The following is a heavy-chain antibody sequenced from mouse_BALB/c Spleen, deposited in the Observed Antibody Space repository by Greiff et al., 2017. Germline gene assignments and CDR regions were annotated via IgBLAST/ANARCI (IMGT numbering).Heavy chain of an antibody. J-gene: IGHJ3*01. CDR3: ARDIGMIGGMAY. Sequence: EVQLVESGGGLVQPGGSLRLSCATSGFTFTDYYMSWVRQPPGKALEWLGFIRNKANGYTTEYSASVKGRFTISRDNSQSILYLQMNTLRAEDSATYYCARDIGMIGGMAYWGQGTLVTVSA. D-gene: IGHD2-3*01. CDR2: IRNKANGYTT. CDR1: GFTFTDYY. V-gene: IGHV7-3*02.